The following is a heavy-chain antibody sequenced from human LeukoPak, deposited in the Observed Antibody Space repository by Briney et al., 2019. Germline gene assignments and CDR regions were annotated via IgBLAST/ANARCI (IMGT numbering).Heavy chain of an antibody. J-gene: IGHJ4*02. CDR3: ARGTVAGKAPY. CDR2: INPDGSEQ. Sequence: GGSLRLSCAASGFTFSNHWMSWVRQAPGKGLEWVTNINPDGSEQHYMDSVEGRFTISRDNAKNSLFLQMTSLRAGDTAVYYCARGTVAGKAPYWGQGTLVTVSS. CDR1: GFTFSNHW. D-gene: IGHD6-19*01. V-gene: IGHV3-7*01.